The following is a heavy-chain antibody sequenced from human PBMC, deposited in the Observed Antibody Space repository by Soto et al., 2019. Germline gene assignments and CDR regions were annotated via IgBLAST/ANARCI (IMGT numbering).Heavy chain of an antibody. CDR3: ASLTYSSGYVDY. CDR1: GAAISSSNYY. CDR2: MYYSGST. J-gene: IGHJ4*02. D-gene: IGHD3-22*01. V-gene: IGHV4-39*01. Sequence: SSETLSLTCTVSGAAISSSNYYWGWIRQPPGKGLEWIGNMYYSGSTYYNSSLQSRVTMSVDTSKNQFSLKLSSVTAADTAVYFCASLTYSSGYVDYWGQGTLVTVS.